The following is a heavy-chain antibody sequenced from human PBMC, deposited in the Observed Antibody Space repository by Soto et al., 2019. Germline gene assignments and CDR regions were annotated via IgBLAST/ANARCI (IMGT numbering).Heavy chain of an antibody. D-gene: IGHD6-19*01. Sequence: GASVKVSCKASGYTFTSYGISWVRQAPGQGLEWMGWISAYNGNTNYAQKLQGRVTMTTDTSTSTAYVELRSLRSDDTAVYYCARRGSGWFDAFDIWGQGTMVTVSS. CDR1: GYTFTSYG. CDR3: ARRGSGWFDAFDI. CDR2: ISAYNGNT. J-gene: IGHJ3*02. V-gene: IGHV1-18*01.